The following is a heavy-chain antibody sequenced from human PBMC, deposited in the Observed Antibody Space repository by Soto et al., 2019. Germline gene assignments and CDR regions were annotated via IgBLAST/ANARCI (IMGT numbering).Heavy chain of an antibody. CDR3: ARAPLSRGADY. D-gene: IGHD3-10*01. CDR1: GYTFTSYD. V-gene: IGHV1-8*01. Sequence: ASVKVSCKASGYTFTSYDINWVRQATGQGLEWMGWMNPNSGNTGYAQKFQGRVTMTRNTSISTAYMELSSLKSGDTAVYYCARAPLSRGADYWGQGTLVTVSS. J-gene: IGHJ4*02. CDR2: MNPNSGNT.